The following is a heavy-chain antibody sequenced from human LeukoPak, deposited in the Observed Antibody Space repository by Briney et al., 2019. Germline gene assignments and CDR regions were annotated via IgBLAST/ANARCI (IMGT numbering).Heavy chain of an antibody. D-gene: IGHD6-19*01. V-gene: IGHV4-38-2*02. CDR3: ARDSRVVYSSGRGNWFDP. Sequence: PSETLSLTCTVSGYSISSGYYWGWIRQPPGKGLEWIGSIYHSGSTYYNPSLKSRVTISVDTSKNQFSLKLSSVTAADTAVYYCARDSRVVYSSGRGNWFDPWGQGTLVTVSS. CDR1: GYSISSGYY. J-gene: IGHJ5*02. CDR2: IYHSGST.